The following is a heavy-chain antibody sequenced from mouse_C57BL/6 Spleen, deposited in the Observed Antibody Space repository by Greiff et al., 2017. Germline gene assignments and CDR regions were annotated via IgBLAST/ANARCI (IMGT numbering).Heavy chain of an antibody. Sequence: VQLQQPGAELVKPGASVKLSCKASGYTFTSYWIPWVKQRPGRGLGWIGRIYPNSGGTKYNEKFKSKATLTVDKSSSTAYMQLSSLTSEDSAVYDCARDTTVVALCWYFDVWGTGTTVTVSS. CDR1: GYTFTSYW. CDR3: ARDTTVVALCWYFDV. V-gene: IGHV1-72*01. D-gene: IGHD1-1*01. CDR2: IYPNSGGT. J-gene: IGHJ1*03.